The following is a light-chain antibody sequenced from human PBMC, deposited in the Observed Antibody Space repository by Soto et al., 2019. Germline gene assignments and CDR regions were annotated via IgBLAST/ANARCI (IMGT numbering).Light chain of an antibody. CDR3: CSYAGSYSLYV. CDR1: SSDVGGYNY. V-gene: IGLV2-11*01. J-gene: IGLJ1*01. Sequence: QSALTQPRSVSGSPGQSVTISCTGTSSDVGGYNYVSWYQQHPGKAPKLIIYDVSERPSGVPDRFSGSKSGNTASLTISGLQAKDEADYYCCSYAGSYSLYVFGTGNKVTVL. CDR2: DVS.